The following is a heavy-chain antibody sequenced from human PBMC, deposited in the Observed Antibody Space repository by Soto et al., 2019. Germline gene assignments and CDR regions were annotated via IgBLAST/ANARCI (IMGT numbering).Heavy chain of an antibody. V-gene: IGHV6-1*01. Sequence: SRTLSLTPALSGDSVSSNSAAWDWIRQSRSSGLEWLGKTYYRSKWYNDYAVSVKSRIPINPHTSKNQFTLQLNSLTPEDTAVYYCARESRGSMVRGVTKHGMDVWGQGTTVTVSS. CDR3: ARESRGSMVRGVTKHGMDV. J-gene: IGHJ6*02. CDR1: GDSVSSNSAA. CDR2: TYYRSKWYN. D-gene: IGHD3-10*01.